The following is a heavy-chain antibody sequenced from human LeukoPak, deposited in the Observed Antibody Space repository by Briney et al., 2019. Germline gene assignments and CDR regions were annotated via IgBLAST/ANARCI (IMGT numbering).Heavy chain of an antibody. D-gene: IGHD3-22*01. V-gene: IGHV5-51*01. J-gene: IGHJ4*02. CDR3: ARHSSQAVISDY. CDR2: IYPGDSDT. CDR1: GYSFTSYW. Sequence: GASVKVSCKASGYSFTSYWIGWVRQMPGKGLEWMGIIYPGDSDTRYSPSFQGQVTISADKSISTAYLQWSSLKASDTAMYYCARHSSQAVISDYWGQGTLVTVSS.